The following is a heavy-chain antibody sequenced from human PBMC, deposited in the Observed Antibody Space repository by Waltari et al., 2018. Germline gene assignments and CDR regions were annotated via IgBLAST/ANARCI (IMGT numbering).Heavy chain of an antibody. D-gene: IGHD3-22*01. CDR1: GGSISSYY. V-gene: IGHV4-4*07. CDR2: IYTSGST. Sequence: QVQLQESGPGLVKPSETLSLTCTVSGGSISSYYWSWIRPPAGKGLEWIGRIYTSGSTNYNPSLKSRVTMSVDTSKNQFSLKLSSVTAADTAVYYCARRAYYYDSSPTVGYFDYWGQGTLVTVSS. J-gene: IGHJ4*02. CDR3: ARRAYYYDSSPTVGYFDY.